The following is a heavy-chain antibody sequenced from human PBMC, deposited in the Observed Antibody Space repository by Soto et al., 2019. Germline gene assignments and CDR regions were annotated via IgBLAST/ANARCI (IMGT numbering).Heavy chain of an antibody. V-gene: IGHV3-74*01. D-gene: IGHD2-15*01. CDR2: IKTDGSTT. CDR1: GFTLSSRW. CDR3: ARDQDTYGQAVFDS. J-gene: IGHJ4*02. Sequence: GGSLRLSCVVSGFTLSSRWMHWVRQTPGKGLVWVSRIKTDGSTTNYADSVKGRCTISRDNAKNTLYLHLTDLRPEDTAIYYCARDQDTYGQAVFDSWGQGTLVTVSS.